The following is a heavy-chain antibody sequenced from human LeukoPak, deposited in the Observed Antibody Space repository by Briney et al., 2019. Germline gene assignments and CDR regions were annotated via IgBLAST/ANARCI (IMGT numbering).Heavy chain of an antibody. CDR2: IRYDGSNK. CDR3: AKDWMGIPGY. CDR1: GFTFGDYA. V-gene: IGHV3-30*02. Sequence: GGSLRLSCTASGFTFGDYAMSWVRQAPGKGLEWVAFIRYDGSNKYYADSVKGRFTISRDNSKNTLYLQMNSLRAEDTAVYYCAKDWMGIPGYWGQGTLVTVSS. J-gene: IGHJ4*02. D-gene: IGHD7-27*01.